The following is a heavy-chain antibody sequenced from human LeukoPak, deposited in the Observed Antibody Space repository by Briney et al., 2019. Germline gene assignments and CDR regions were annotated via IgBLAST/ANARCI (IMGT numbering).Heavy chain of an antibody. J-gene: IGHJ6*03. V-gene: IGHV3-21*06. CDR3: AREKGNYDGYYNYYMDV. Sequence: GGSLRLSCAASGFTFSSYAMTWVRQAPGKGLEWVSTIGDSGSSTYYADSVKGRFTISRDNAKNSLYLQMNSLRAEDTAVYYCAREKGNYDGYYNYYMDVWGKGTTVTVSS. D-gene: IGHD4-11*01. CDR2: IGDSGSST. CDR1: GFTFSSYA.